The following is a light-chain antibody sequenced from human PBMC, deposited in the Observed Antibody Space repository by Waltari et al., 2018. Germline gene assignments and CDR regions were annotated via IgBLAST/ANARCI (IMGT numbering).Light chain of an antibody. CDR1: QSVRDH. CDR2: EGS. Sequence: EIVLTQSPVTLSLSPGERATLSCRASQSVRDHLFWYRQRPGQAPRLLIYEGSKRATGIPDRISGSGSETDFTLTINSPEPEDTAIYFFQQRSNWPPAITFGQGTRLQI. CDR3: QQRSNWPPAIT. J-gene: IGKJ5*01. V-gene: IGKV3-11*01.